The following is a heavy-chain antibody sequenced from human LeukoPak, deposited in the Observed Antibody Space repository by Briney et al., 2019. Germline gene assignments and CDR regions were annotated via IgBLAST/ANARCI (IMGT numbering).Heavy chain of an antibody. J-gene: IGHJ4*02. D-gene: IGHD6-13*01. V-gene: IGHV4-59*01. CDR3: ARQVYSSSWSYYFDY. CDR2: IHYSGST. CDR1: SGSISSYY. Sequence: PSETLSLTCAVSSGSISSYYWSWIRQPPGRGLEWIGSIHYSGSTSYSSSLKSRVTISVDTSKNQFSLKLSSVTPADTAVYYCARQVYSSSWSYYFDYWGQGILVTVSS.